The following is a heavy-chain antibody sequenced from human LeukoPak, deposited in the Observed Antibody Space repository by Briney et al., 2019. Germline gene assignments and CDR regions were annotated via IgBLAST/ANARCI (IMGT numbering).Heavy chain of an antibody. J-gene: IGHJ1*01. CDR2: IYPGDSDT. CDR3: AMFLGRTVTGSYFQH. Sequence: GESLKISCKGSGYSFTSYWIGWVRQMPGKGLEWMGIIYPGDSDTRYSPSFQGQVTISANKSISTAYLQWSSLKASDTAMYYCAMFLGRTVTGSYFQHWGQGTLVTVSS. V-gene: IGHV5-51*01. CDR1: GYSFTSYW. D-gene: IGHD4-17*01.